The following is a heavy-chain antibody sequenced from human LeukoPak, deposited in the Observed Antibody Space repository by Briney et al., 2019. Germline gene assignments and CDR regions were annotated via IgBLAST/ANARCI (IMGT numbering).Heavy chain of an antibody. V-gene: IGHV3-33*06. J-gene: IGHJ5*02. CDR2: IWYDGSNK. D-gene: IGHD3-10*01. CDR1: GFTFGSYG. Sequence: GGSLRLSCAASGFTFGSYGMHWVRQAPGKGLEWVAVIWYDGSNKYYADSVKGRFTISRDNSKNTLYLQMNSLRAEDTGVYYCAKGSIWFGELLTWGQGTLVTVSS. CDR3: AKGSIWFGELLT.